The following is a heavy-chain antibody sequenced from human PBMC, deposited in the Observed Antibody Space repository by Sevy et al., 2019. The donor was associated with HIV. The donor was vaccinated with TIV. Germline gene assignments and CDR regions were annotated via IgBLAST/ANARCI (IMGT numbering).Heavy chain of an antibody. Sequence: GGSLRLSCAASGFTFRSYAMTWVRQAPGKGLEWVSSIDVGGIDTTFYAESVKGRFTISRDNFRNTVSLQMHSLEVDDTAVYYCSRDGVVPPVFYSDYWGQGTQVTVSS. CDR1: GFTFRSYA. CDR2: IDVGGIDTT. CDR3: SRDGVVPPVFYSDY. J-gene: IGHJ4*02. D-gene: IGHD6-6*01. V-gene: IGHV3-23*01.